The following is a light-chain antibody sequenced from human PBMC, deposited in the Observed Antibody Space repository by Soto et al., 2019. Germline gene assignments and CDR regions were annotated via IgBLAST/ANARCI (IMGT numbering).Light chain of an antibody. CDR3: QHYNSYSEA. CDR1: QSISSY. CDR2: KAS. J-gene: IGKJ1*01. V-gene: IGKV1-5*03. Sequence: DIQMTQSPSSLSASLGDRVTITCRASQSISSYLNWYQQKPGKAPKLLIYKASTLKSGVPSRFSGSGSGTEFTLTISSLQPDDFATYYCQHYNSYSEAFGQGTKV.